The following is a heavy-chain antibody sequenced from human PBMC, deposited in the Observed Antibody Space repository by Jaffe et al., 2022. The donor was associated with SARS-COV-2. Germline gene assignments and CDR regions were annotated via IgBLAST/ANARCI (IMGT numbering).Heavy chain of an antibody. Sequence: QLQLQQSGPGLVKPSETLSLTCTVSGGSISSSVNFWGWIRQPPGEGLQWIGSISYSGSTYCNPSLKSRVTISADTSNNQFSLKLSSVTAADTAVYYCATRGYSSGYAYDFWGQGTLVTVSS. V-gene: IGHV4-39*01. D-gene: IGHD3-22*01. CDR1: GGSISSSVNF. CDR2: ISYSGST. J-gene: IGHJ4*02. CDR3: ATRGYSSGYAYDF.